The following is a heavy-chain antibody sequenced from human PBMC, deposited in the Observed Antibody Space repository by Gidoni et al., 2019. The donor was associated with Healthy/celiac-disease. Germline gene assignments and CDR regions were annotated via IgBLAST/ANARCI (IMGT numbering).Heavy chain of an antibody. Sequence: EVQLVESGGGLVQPGGSLRLSCAASGFTFSSYWMHWVRQAPGKGLVWVSRINSDGSSTSYADSVKGRFTISRDNAKNTLYLQMNSLRAEDTAVYYCARADRDFWSGYSVDYWGQGTLVTVSS. D-gene: IGHD3-3*01. J-gene: IGHJ4*02. V-gene: IGHV3-74*01. CDR3: ARADRDFWSGYSVDY. CDR1: GFTFSSYW. CDR2: INSDGSST.